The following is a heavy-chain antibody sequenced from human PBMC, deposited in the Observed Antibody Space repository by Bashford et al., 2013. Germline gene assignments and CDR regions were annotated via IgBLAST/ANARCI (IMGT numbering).Heavy chain of an antibody. V-gene: IGHV3-11*04. Sequence: RQAPGKGLEWVSYISSTGSTIYYADSVKGRFTISRDNAKKSLYLQMNSLRSGDTAVYYCARDGPPFSYYYGSDDYWGQGTLVTVSS. J-gene: IGHJ4*02. D-gene: IGHD3-10*01. CDR3: ARDGPPFSYYYGSDDY. CDR2: ISSTGSTI.